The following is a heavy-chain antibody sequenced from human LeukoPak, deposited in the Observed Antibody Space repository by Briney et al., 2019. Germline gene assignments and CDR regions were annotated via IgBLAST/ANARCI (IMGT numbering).Heavy chain of an antibody. CDR3: ARGEDSSGGDY. Sequence: ASVRVSCKASGYTFTGFYMHWVRQAPGHGLEWMGWISPNTGGTNSAQKFQGRVTMTRDTSISTAYMELSSLRSEDTAVYYCARGEDSSGGDYWGQGTLVTVSS. D-gene: IGHD3-22*01. V-gene: IGHV1-2*02. CDR1: GYTFTGFY. J-gene: IGHJ4*02. CDR2: ISPNTGGT.